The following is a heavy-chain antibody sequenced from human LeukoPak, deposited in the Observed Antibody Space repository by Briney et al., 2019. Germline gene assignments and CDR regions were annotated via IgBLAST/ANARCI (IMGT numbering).Heavy chain of an antibody. Sequence: ASVKVSCKASGGTFSSHAISWVRQAPGQGLEWMGWINPNSGGTNYAQKFQGRVTMTRDTSISTAYMELSRLRSDDTAVYYCARGDSESSSWLLFDYWGQGTLVTVSS. CDR3: ARGDSESSSWLLFDY. CDR2: INPNSGGT. J-gene: IGHJ4*02. CDR1: GGTFSSHA. D-gene: IGHD6-13*01. V-gene: IGHV1-2*02.